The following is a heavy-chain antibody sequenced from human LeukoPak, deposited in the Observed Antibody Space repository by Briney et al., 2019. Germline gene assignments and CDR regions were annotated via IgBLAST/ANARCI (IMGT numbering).Heavy chain of an antibody. CDR2: IIPIFGTA. CDR1: GGTFSSYA. CDR3: ASPPITIFGVGPYAFDI. D-gene: IGHD3-3*01. V-gene: IGHV1-69*01. J-gene: IGHJ3*02. Sequence: SVKVSCKASGGTFSSYAISWVRQAPGQGLEWMGGIIPIFGTANYAQKFQGRVTITADESTSTAYMELSSLRSEGTAVYYCASPPITIFGVGPYAFDIWGQGTMVTVSS.